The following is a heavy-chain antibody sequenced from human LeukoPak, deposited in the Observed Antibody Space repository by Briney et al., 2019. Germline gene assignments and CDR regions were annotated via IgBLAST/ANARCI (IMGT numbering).Heavy chain of an antibody. CDR2: TRNKANSYTT. CDR3: ARDLYDSSGYYSSGFDY. Sequence: GGSLRLSCAASGFTFSDHYMDWVRQAPGKGLEWVGRTRNKANSYTTEYAASVKGRFTISRDDSKNSLYLQMNSLKTEDTAVYYCARDLYDSSGYYSSGFDYWGQGTLVTVSS. J-gene: IGHJ4*02. CDR1: GFTFSDHY. D-gene: IGHD3-22*01. V-gene: IGHV3-72*01.